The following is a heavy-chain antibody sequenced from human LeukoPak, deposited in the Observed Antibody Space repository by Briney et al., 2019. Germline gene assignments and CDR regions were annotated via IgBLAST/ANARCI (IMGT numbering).Heavy chain of an antibody. CDR2: IYYSGST. Sequence: PSETLSLTCTVSGGSISSSRYYWGWVRQPPGKGLEWIGSIYYSGSTYYSPSLKSRVTISVDTSKNQFSLKLSSVTAADTAVYYCARLEGGPTFADFWGQGTLVTVSS. V-gene: IGHV4-39*01. CDR1: GGSISSSRYY. CDR3: ARLEGGPTFADF. D-gene: IGHD1-1*01. J-gene: IGHJ4*02.